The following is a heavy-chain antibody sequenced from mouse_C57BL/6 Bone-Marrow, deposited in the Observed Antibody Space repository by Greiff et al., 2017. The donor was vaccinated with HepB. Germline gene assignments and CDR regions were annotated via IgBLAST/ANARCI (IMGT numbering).Heavy chain of an antibody. Sequence: VQLQQSGAELVRPGASVTPSCKASGYPFTDYEMHWVKQTPVHGLEWIGAIDPETGGTAYNQKFKGKAILTADKSSSTAYMELRSLTSEDSAVYYCTRKEGAYWGQGTLVTVSA. CDR2: IDPETGGT. V-gene: IGHV1-15*01. J-gene: IGHJ3*01. CDR1: GYPFTDYE. CDR3: TRKEGAY.